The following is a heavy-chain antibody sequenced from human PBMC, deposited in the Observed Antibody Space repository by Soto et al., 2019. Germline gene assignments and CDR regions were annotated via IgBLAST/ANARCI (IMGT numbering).Heavy chain of an antibody. CDR1: GGSISSGDYY. CDR2: IYYSGST. V-gene: IGHV4-30-4*01. Sequence: PSETLSLTCTVSGGSISSGDYYWSWIRQPPGKGLEWIGYIYYSGSTYYNPSLKSRVTISVYTSKNRFSLKLSSVTAADTAVYYCARDQVLRYSNYYYYYMEGWRQGTTVTVS. D-gene: IGHD3-9*01. J-gene: IGHJ6*02. CDR3: ARDQVLRYSNYYYYYMEG.